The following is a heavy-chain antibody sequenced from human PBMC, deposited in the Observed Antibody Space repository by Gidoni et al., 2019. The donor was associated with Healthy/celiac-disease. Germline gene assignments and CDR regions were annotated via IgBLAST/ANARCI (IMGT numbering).Heavy chain of an antibody. CDR1: GYTFTSYD. J-gene: IGHJ6*02. CDR2: MNPNSGNT. CDR3: ARVLRIVVVPAYYYYYYGMDV. V-gene: IGHV1-8*01. Sequence: QVQLVQSGAEVKKPGASVKVSCKAYGYTFTSYDINWVRQATGQGNEWMGWMNPNSGNTGYAQKFQGRVTMTRNTSISTAYMELSSLRSEDTAVYYCARVLRIVVVPAYYYYYYGMDVWGQGTTVTVSS. D-gene: IGHD2-2*01.